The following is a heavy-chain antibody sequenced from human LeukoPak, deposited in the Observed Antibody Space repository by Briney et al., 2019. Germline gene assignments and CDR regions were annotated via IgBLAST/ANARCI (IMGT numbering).Heavy chain of an antibody. CDR3: ARDGSYYGSRSYSHIDY. Sequence: ASVKVSCKTSGYTFTSYYMHWVRQAPGQGLEWMGWVNPTSGGTNYAQKFQGRVTMTRDTSISTAYMELSRLRSDDTAVYYCARDGSYYGSRSYSHIDYWGQGTLVTVSS. CDR1: GYTFTSYY. CDR2: VNPTSGGT. V-gene: IGHV1-2*02. J-gene: IGHJ4*02. D-gene: IGHD3-10*01.